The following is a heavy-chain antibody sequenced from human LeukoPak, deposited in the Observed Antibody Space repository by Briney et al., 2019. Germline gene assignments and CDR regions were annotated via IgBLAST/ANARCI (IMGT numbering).Heavy chain of an antibody. CDR3: ARFGVAARSYSFDY. J-gene: IGHJ4*02. D-gene: IGHD6-6*01. CDR1: GGSISSSSYY. V-gene: IGHV4-39*07. Sequence: KPSETLSLTCTVSGGSISSSSYYWGWIRQPPGKGLEWIGSIYYSGSTYYNPSLKSRVTISVDTSKNQFSLKLSSVTAADTAVYYCARFGVAARSYSFDYWGQGTLVTVSS. CDR2: IYYSGST.